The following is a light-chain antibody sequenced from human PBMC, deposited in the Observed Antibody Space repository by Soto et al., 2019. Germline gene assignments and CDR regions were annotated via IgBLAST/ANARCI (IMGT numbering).Light chain of an antibody. CDR2: GAS. CDR1: QSVSSNY. Sequence: EIVLTQSPATLSLSPGERATLSCRASQSVSSNYLAWYQQKPGQAPMLLIYGASSRVTGIPDRFSGSGSGTAFTITISRLEPEDFAVYYCQQYGSSPPYSCGQGTKLEIK. V-gene: IGKV3-20*01. CDR3: QQYGSSPPYS. J-gene: IGKJ2*03.